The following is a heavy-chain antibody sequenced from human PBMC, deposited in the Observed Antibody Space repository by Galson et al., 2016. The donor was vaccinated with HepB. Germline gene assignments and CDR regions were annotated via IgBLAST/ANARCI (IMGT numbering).Heavy chain of an antibody. V-gene: IGHV4-30-4*08. D-gene: IGHD3-9*01. Sequence: TLSLTCTVSGGSVSSGSYYWSWVRQPPGKGLEWIGYIYYSGSTYYNPSLKSRVTISVDTSKNQFSLKLSSVTAADTAVYYCARGDDILTGTYYFDYWGQGALVTVSS. CDR3: ARGDDILTGTYYFDY. J-gene: IGHJ4*02. CDR2: IYYSGST. CDR1: GGSVSSGSYY.